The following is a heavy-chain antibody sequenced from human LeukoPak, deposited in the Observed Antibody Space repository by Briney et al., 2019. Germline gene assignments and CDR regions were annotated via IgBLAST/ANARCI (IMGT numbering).Heavy chain of an antibody. CDR3: AKYCSSISCYGAFDI. CDR1: GGSISSGSYY. Sequence: SETLSLTCTVSGGSISSGSYYWSWIRQPAGKGLEWIGRIYTSGSTNYNPSLKSRVTISVDTSKNQFSLKLSSVTAVDTAVYYCAKYCSSISCYGAFDIWGQGTMVTVSS. D-gene: IGHD2-2*01. V-gene: IGHV4-61*02. J-gene: IGHJ3*02. CDR2: IYTSGST.